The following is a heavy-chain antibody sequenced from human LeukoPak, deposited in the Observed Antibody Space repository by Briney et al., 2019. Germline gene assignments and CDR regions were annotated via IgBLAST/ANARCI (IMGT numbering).Heavy chain of an antibody. Sequence: PGGSLRLSCAASGFTFSTYWMHWVRQAPGKGLVWVSRINSDGSSATYADSVKGRFTISRDNAKNSLYLQMNSLRAEDTAVYYCARDGPPMIVTDYGMDVWGQGTTVTVSS. D-gene: IGHD3-22*01. CDR3: ARDGPPMIVTDYGMDV. CDR2: INSDGSSA. V-gene: IGHV3-74*01. CDR1: GFTFSTYW. J-gene: IGHJ6*02.